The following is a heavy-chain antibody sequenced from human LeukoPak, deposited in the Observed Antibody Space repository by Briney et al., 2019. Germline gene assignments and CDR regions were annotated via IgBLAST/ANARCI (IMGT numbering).Heavy chain of an antibody. CDR2: INHSGST. Sequence: SETLSLTCAVYGGPFSGYYWCWIRQPPGKGRGWSGEINHSGSTNYNPSLKSRVTISIDTSKNQFSLKLSSVTAADTAVYYCATRKLGNDYWGQGTLVTISS. J-gene: IGHJ4*02. CDR1: GGPFSGYY. V-gene: IGHV4-34*01. D-gene: IGHD7-27*01. CDR3: ATRKLGNDY.